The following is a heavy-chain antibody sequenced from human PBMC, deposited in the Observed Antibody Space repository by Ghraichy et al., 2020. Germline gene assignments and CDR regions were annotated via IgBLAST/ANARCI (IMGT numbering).Heavy chain of an antibody. Sequence: ASVKVSCRTSGYIFTNYNIHWVRQAPGQGLEWMAIIFPAGGATYSPQKFQGRVTVTRDKSTRTVYMELSSLTSDDTAIYYCARDHASGSFSFDYWGQGSLFSFSS. CDR1: GYIFTNYN. V-gene: IGHV1-46*01. D-gene: IGHD6-13*01. J-gene: IGHJ4*02. CDR2: IFPAGGAT. CDR3: ARDHASGSFSFDY.